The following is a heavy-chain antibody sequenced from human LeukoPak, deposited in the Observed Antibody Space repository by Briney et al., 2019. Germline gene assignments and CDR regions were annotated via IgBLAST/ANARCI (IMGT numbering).Heavy chain of an antibody. CDR1: GFTFSSYA. Sequence: GGSLRLSCAASGFTFSSYAMSWVRQAPGKGLEWVSAISGSGGSTYYADSVKGRFTISRDNSKNTLYLQMNSLRAEDTAVYYCAKDLSPRDYYDSSGPDYWGQGTLVTVSS. J-gene: IGHJ4*02. CDR2: ISGSGGST. V-gene: IGHV3-23*01. D-gene: IGHD3-22*01. CDR3: AKDLSPRDYYDSSGPDY.